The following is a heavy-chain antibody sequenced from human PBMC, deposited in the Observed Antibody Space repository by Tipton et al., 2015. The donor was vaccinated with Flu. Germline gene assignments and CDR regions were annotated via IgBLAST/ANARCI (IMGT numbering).Heavy chain of an antibody. Sequence: TLSLTCVVSGYSINSGYFWGWIRQPPGKGLEWIGSLSRSGRTYYNPSLKSRVTISADTWKTQFSLKLSSVTAADTAVYSCARGRWYFDLWGPGTLVTVSS. CDR3: ARGRWYFDL. V-gene: IGHV4-38-2*01. CDR1: GYSINSGYF. J-gene: IGHJ2*01. D-gene: IGHD3-10*01. CDR2: LSRSGRT.